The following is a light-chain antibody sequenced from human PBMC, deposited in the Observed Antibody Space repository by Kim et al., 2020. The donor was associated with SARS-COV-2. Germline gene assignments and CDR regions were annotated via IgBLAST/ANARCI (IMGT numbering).Light chain of an antibody. Sequence: APGKTARITCGGNNIGSKSVHWYQQKPGQAPVLVIYYYSDRPSGIPERFSGSNSGNTATLTISRVEAGDEADYYCQVWDSSSDHPVFGTGTKVTVL. CDR1: NIGSKS. V-gene: IGLV3-21*04. CDR3: QVWDSSSDHPV. J-gene: IGLJ1*01. CDR2: YYS.